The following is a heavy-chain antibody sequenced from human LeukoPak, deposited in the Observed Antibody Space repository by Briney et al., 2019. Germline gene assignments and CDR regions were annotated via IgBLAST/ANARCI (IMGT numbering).Heavy chain of an antibody. CDR2: ISYDGSNK. CDR1: GFTLSSYG. CDR3: AKDTYYYYGMDV. V-gene: IGHV3-30*18. Sequence: PGGSLRLSCAASGFTLSSYGMHWVRQAPGKGLEWVAVISYDGSNKYYADSVKGRFTISRDNSKNTLYLQMNSLRAEDTAVYYCAKDTYYYYGMDVWGQGTTVTVSS. J-gene: IGHJ6*02.